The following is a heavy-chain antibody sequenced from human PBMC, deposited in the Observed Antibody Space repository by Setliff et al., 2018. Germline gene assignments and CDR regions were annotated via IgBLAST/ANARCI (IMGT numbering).Heavy chain of an antibody. V-gene: IGHV1-46*01. CDR3: ARGYQLERTLDY. CDR1: GYTFTSYY. D-gene: IGHD1-1*01. Sequence: ASVKVSCKASGYTFTSYYMHWVRQAPGQGLEWMGIINPSGGSTSYAQKFQGRVTMTRDTSTSTVYVALSSLRSGDTAIYYCARGYQLERTLDYWGQGTLVTVS. J-gene: IGHJ4*02. CDR2: INPSGGST.